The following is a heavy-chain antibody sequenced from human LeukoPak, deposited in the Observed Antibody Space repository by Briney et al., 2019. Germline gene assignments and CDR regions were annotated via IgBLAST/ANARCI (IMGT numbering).Heavy chain of an antibody. V-gene: IGHV4-39*01. Sequence: SETLSLTCTVSGGSISSSSYYWGWIRQPPGKGLEWIGSIYYSGSTYSNPSLKSRVTISVDTSKNQFSLKLSSVTAADTAVYYCARVYSSGWYSLDYWGQGTLVTVSS. D-gene: IGHD6-19*01. CDR1: GGSISSSSYY. CDR2: IYYSGST. J-gene: IGHJ4*02. CDR3: ARVYSSGWYSLDY.